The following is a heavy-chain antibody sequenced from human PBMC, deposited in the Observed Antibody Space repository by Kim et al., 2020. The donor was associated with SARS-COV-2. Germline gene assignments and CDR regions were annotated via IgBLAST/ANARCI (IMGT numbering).Heavy chain of an antibody. CDR1: GYTFTGYY. J-gene: IGHJ6*03. CDR3: ARDGAARTTPLYYYYMDV. CDR2: INPNSGGT. V-gene: IGHV1-2*02. D-gene: IGHD6-6*01. Sequence: ASVKVSCKASGYTFTGYYLHWVRQAPVQGLEWMGWINPNSGGTNYAQKFQGRVTMTRDTSISTAYMELSRLRSDDTAFYYCARDGAARTTPLYYYYMDVW.